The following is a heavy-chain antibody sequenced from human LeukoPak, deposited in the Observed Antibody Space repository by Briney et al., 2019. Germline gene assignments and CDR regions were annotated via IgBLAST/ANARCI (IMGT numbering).Heavy chain of an antibody. CDR2: IYYSGST. CDR1: GGSISSSSYY. D-gene: IGHD3-3*01. V-gene: IGHV4-39*07. J-gene: IGHJ6*03. Sequence: PSETLSLTCTVSGGSISSSSYYWGWIRQPPGKGLEWIGSIYYSGSTYYNPSLKSRVPISVDTSKNQFSLKLSSVTAADTAVYYCARDPGTYYDFWSGYYIGYYYYYMDVWSKGTTVTVSS. CDR3: ARDPGTYYDFWSGYYIGYYYYYMDV.